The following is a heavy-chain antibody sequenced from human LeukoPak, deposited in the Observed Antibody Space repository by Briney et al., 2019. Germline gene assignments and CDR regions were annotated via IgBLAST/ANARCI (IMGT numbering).Heavy chain of an antibody. CDR2: MNPNSGNT. V-gene: IGHV1-8*02. CDR3: ARRRGYSHHPDDWYFDF. Sequence: ASVKVSCKASGYTFTSYAIHWVRQAPGQGLEWMGWMNPNSGNTGYAQKLQGRVTMTRDTSTSTAYMELTSLRSEDTAVYYCARRRGYSHHPDDWYFDFWGRGTLVTVSS. CDR1: GYTFTSYA. J-gene: IGHJ2*01. D-gene: IGHD5-18*01.